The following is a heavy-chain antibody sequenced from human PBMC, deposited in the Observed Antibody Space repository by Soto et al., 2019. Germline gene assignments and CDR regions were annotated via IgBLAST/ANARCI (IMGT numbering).Heavy chain of an antibody. J-gene: IGHJ4*02. CDR1: GGTFSSYA. D-gene: IGHD5-18*01. Sequence: ASVKVSCKASGGTFSSYAISWVRQAPGQGLEWMGGIIPIFGTANYAQKFQGRVTITADESTSTAYMELSSLRSEDTAVYYGARGLRGYSYGIFDYWGQGTLVTVSS. CDR3: ARGLRGYSYGIFDY. V-gene: IGHV1-69*13. CDR2: IIPIFGTA.